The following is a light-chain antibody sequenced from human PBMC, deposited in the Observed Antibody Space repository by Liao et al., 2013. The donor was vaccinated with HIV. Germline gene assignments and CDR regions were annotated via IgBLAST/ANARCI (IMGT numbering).Light chain of an antibody. J-gene: IGLJ1*01. V-gene: IGLV3-1*01. CDR2: QDV. Sequence: SYELTQPPSVSVSPGQTATIACSGDNLGDKYASWYQQKPGQSPVMVIYQDVQRPSGIPERFSGSNSGNTATLTISGTQAMDEADYYCQAWDSSTAYVFGTGTTVTVL. CDR1: NLGDKY. CDR3: QAWDSSTAYV.